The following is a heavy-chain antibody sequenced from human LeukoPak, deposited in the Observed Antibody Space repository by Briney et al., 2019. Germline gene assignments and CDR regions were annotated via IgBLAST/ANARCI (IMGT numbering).Heavy chain of an antibody. V-gene: IGHV3-21*01. J-gene: IGHJ3*02. CDR3: ARRGYYYDSSGSYDAFDI. Sequence: PGGSLRLSCAASGFTSSSYTMNWVRQAPGKGLEWVSSIDSNSDIYYADSLKGRFTISRDNAKNSLYLQMNSLRAEDTAVYYCARRGYYYDSSGSYDAFDIWGQGTMVTVSS. CDR1: GFTSSSYT. CDR2: IDSNSDI. D-gene: IGHD3-22*01.